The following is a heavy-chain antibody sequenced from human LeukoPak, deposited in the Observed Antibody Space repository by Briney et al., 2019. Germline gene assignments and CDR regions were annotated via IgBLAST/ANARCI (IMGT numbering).Heavy chain of an antibody. D-gene: IGHD6-13*01. J-gene: IGHJ6*02. CDR1: GYTFTSYG. CDR3: ARDNPGTGYSSSWYQLALHYYYGMDV. CDR2: ISAYNGNT. Sequence: ASVKVSCKAPGYTFTSYGISWVRQAPGQGLEWMGWISAYNGNTNYAQKLQGRVTMTTDTSTSTAYMELRSLRSDDTAVYYCARDNPGTGYSSSWYQLALHYYYGMDVWGQGTTVTVSS. V-gene: IGHV1-18*01.